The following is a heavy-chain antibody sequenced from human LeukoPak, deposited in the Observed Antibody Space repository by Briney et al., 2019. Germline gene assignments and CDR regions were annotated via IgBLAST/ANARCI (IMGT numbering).Heavy chain of an antibody. J-gene: IGHJ2*01. CDR2: IYYSGST. D-gene: IGHD2-15*01. CDR1: GGSISSSSYY. V-gene: IGHV4-39*07. Sequence: SETLSLTCTVSGGSISSSSYYWGWIRQPPGKGLEWIGSIYYSGSTYYNPSLKSRVTISVDTSKNQFSLKLSSVTAADTAVYYCARAPGTIAPWWYFDLWGRGTLVTVSS. CDR3: ARAPGTIAPWWYFDL.